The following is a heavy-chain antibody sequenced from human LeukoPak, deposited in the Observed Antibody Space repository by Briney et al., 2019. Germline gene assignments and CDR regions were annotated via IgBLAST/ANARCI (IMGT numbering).Heavy chain of an antibody. J-gene: IGHJ4*02. CDR3: VKDGGDSFGHELFDY. Sequence: GGSLRLTCAASGFTFSGYGMHRVRQAPGKGLEWVAFIRYDGSNKYYADSVKGRFTISRDDSKNTLHLQMNSLTVEDAAVYYCVKDGGDSFGHELFDYRGQGTLVTVSP. V-gene: IGHV3-30*02. D-gene: IGHD3-16*01. CDR1: GFTFSGYG. CDR2: IRYDGSNK.